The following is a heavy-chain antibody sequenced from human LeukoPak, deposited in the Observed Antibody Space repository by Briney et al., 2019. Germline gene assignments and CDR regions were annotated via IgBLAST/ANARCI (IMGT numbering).Heavy chain of an antibody. V-gene: IGHV1-69*05. CDR3: ARDRLYSSSPLDY. Sequence: ASVKVSCKASGGTFSSYAISWVRQAPGQGLEWMGRIIPIFGTANYAQKFQGRVTITTVESTSTAYMELSSLRSEDTAVYYCARDRLYSSSPLDYWGQGTLVTVSS. CDR1: GGTFSSYA. CDR2: IIPIFGTA. J-gene: IGHJ4*02. D-gene: IGHD6-13*01.